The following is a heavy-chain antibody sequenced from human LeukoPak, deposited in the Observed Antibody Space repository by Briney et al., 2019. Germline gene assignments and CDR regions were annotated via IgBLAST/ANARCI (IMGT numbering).Heavy chain of an antibody. Sequence: GESLKISCKGSGYSFTSYWIGWVRQMPGKGLEWMGIIYPGDSDTRYSPSFQGQVTISADKSISTAYLQWSSLTASDTAMYYCASRPFETTVVPWDFYWGQGTQVTVSS. V-gene: IGHV5-51*01. CDR2: IYPGDSDT. D-gene: IGHD4-17*01. CDR3: ASRPFETTVVPWDFY. CDR1: GYSFTSYW. J-gene: IGHJ4*02.